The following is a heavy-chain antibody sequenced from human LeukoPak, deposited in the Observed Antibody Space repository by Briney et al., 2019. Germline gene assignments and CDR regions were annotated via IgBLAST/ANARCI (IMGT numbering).Heavy chain of an antibody. V-gene: IGHV3-53*01. CDR2: IYSGGST. Sequence: GGSLRLSCAASGFTVSSNYMSWVRQAPGKGLEWVSVIYSGGSTYYADSVKGRFTISRDNAKNSLYLQMNSLRAEDTAVYYCARGAVVVPAAMSQDGWFDPWGQGTLVTVSS. CDR1: GFTVSSNY. CDR3: ARGAVVVPAAMSQDGWFDP. D-gene: IGHD2-2*01. J-gene: IGHJ5*02.